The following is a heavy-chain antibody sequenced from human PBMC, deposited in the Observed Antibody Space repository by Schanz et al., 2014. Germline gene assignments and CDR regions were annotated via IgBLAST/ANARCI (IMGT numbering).Heavy chain of an antibody. V-gene: IGHV3-74*02. CDR1: GFTFSSYW. J-gene: IGHJ5*02. D-gene: IGHD3-10*01. CDR2: IKSDGSST. Sequence: EVQLVESGGGLVQPGKSLRLSCAASGFTFSSYWMHWVRQVPGKGLVWVSRIKSDGSSTSYADSVKGRFTISRDNAKNTLYLQMYSLRAEDTAVYYCARPALWCGDNCFDPWGQGTLVTVSS. CDR3: ARPALWCGDNCFDP.